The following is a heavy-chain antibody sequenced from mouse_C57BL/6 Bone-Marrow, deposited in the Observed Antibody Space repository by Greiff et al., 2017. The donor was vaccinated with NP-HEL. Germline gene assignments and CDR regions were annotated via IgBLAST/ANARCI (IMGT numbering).Heavy chain of an antibody. CDR1: GYAFTNYL. V-gene: IGHV1-54*01. J-gene: IGHJ2*01. CDR3: AREGRPYFDY. CDR2: INPGSGGT. Sequence: VQLQQSGAELVRPGTSVKVSCKASGYAFTNYLIEWVKQRPGQGLEWIGVINPGSGGTNYNEKFKGKATLTADKSSSTAYMQLSSLTSEDSAVYFWAREGRPYFDYWGQGTTLTVSS. D-gene: IGHD1-1*01.